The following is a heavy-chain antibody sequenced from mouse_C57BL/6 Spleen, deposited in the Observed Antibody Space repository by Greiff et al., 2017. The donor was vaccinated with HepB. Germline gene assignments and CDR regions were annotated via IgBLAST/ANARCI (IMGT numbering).Heavy chain of an antibody. Sequence: VQLQQPGAELVKPGASVKLSCKASGYTFTSYWMHWVKQRPGQGLEWIGMIHPNSGSTNYNEKFKSKATLTVDKSSSTAYMQLSSLTSEDSAVYYCALDSSGPPPAMDYWGQGTSVTVSS. J-gene: IGHJ4*01. CDR2: IHPNSGST. D-gene: IGHD3-2*02. CDR1: GYTFTSYW. CDR3: ALDSSGPPPAMDY. V-gene: IGHV1-64*01.